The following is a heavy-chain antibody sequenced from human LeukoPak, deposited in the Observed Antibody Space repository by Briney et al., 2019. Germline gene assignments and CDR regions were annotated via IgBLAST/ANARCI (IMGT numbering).Heavy chain of an antibody. V-gene: IGHV3-73*01. CDR2: IRSKANSYAT. CDR1: GFTFSGSA. Sequence: QPGGSLRLSCAASGFTFSGSAMHWVRQASGKGLEWVGRIRSKANSYATAYAASVKGRFTISRDDSKNTAYLQMNSLKTEDTAVYYCTRQMTTYNYWGQGTLVTVSS. D-gene: IGHD4-11*01. CDR3: TRQMTTYNY. J-gene: IGHJ4*02.